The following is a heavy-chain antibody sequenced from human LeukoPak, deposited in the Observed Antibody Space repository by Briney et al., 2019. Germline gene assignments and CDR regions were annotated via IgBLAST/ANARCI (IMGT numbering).Heavy chain of an antibody. CDR3: ARVLVSSSWYDYFDY. J-gene: IGHJ4*02. CDR1: GGSFSGYY. D-gene: IGHD6-13*01. V-gene: IGHV4-34*01. CDR2: INHSGST. Sequence: SETLSLTCAVYGGSFSGYYWSWIRQPPGKGLEWIGEINHSGSTNYNPSLKSRVTISVDTSKNQFSLKLSSVTAADTVVYYCARVLVSSSWYDYFDYWGQGTLVTVSS.